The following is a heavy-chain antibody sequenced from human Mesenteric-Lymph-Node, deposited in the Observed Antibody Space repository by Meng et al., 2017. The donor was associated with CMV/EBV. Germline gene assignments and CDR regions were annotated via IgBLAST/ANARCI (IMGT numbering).Heavy chain of an antibody. CDR3: ARILYSTYPKWYFDL. D-gene: IGHD4-11*01. V-gene: IGHV3-66*02. CDR2: IYTVGTT. J-gene: IGHJ2*01. CDR1: GFAVSGNY. Sequence: GGSLRLSCVASGFAVSGNYMSWVRQAPGKGLEWVSGIYTVGTTYYADSVKGRFTISRDNSKNTLYLEMRCLRPEDTAVYYCARILYSTYPKWYFDLWGHGSLVTVSS.